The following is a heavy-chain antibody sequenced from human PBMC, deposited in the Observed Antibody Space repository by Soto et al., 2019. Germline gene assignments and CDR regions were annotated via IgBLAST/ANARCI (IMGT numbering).Heavy chain of an antibody. D-gene: IGHD3-22*01. J-gene: IGHJ6*02. Sequence: QVQLVESGGGVVQPGRSLRLSCAASGFTYSDFALHWVRQAPGKGLEWVAFISYDGIDKYYTDSVKGRFAISRGNFKDTPYLQMNSLRPEDTAVYYCGRRAYHSYYAKGGWGQGTTVTVSS. CDR2: ISYDGIDK. CDR3: GRRAYHSYYAKGG. V-gene: IGHV3-30*09. CDR1: GFTYSDFA.